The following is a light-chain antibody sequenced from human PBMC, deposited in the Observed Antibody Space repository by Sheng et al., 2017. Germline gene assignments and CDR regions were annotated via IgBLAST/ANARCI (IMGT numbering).Light chain of an antibody. CDR1: NIGDKR. Sequence: SYELTQPPSVSVAPGQTSSITCGGNNIGDKRVHWYQQKPGQAPILVIYDDTGRPSGIPERFSGSNVGNTATLTISRVEAGDEADYYCQVWDTSRHLHVFGGGTKLTVL. CDR2: DDT. V-gene: IGLV3-21*02. CDR3: QVWDTSRHLHV. J-gene: IGLJ2*01.